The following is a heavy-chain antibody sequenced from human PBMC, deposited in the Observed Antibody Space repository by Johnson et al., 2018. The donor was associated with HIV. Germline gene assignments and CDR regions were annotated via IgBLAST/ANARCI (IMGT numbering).Heavy chain of an antibody. CDR2: IRFDGTNK. Sequence: QVQLVESGGGVVQPGGSLRLSCSASGFTFRSYAMHWVRQAPGKGLEWVAFIRFDGTNKYYADSVKGRLTMSRDNSKNTLYAQMDSLRAEDTAVYYCAKATGGYWVDDFAIWGPGTMVTVSS. CDR1: GFTFRSYA. D-gene: IGHD3-10*01. CDR3: AKATGGYWVDDFAI. J-gene: IGHJ3*02. V-gene: IGHV3-30*02.